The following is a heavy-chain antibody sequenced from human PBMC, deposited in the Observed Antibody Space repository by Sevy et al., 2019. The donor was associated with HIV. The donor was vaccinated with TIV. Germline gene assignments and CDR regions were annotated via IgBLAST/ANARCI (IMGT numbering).Heavy chain of an antibody. D-gene: IGHD2-2*01. CDR3: ARTPILVIPGATDLYFDN. CDR2: IIPIFGTT. J-gene: IGHJ4*02. CDR1: GGTFSNYA. Sequence: ASVKVSCKASGGTFSNYALSWARQAPGQGLEWMGGIIPIFGTTNFAQTFKGRVTITADEFTSTAYMELCSLRSADTAVNYCARTPILVIPGATDLYFDNWGQGTLVTVSS. V-gene: IGHV1-69*13.